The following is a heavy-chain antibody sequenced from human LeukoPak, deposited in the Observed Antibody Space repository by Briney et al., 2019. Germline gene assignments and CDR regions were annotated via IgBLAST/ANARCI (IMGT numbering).Heavy chain of an antibody. V-gene: IGHV4-30-4*08. CDR2: IYYSGST. D-gene: IGHD3-16*01. J-gene: IGHJ6*03. CDR3: ARNYDYVWFELGPSNYYYYMDV. CDR1: GGSISSGDYY. Sequence: SETLSLTCTVSGGSISSGDYYWSWIRQPPGKGLEWIGYIYYSGSTYYNPSLKSRVTISVDTSKNQFSLKLSSVTAADTAVYYCARNYDYVWFELGPSNYYYYMDVWGKGTTVTVSS.